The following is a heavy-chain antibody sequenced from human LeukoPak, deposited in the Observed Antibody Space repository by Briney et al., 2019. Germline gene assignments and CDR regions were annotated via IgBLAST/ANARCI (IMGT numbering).Heavy chain of an antibody. CDR1: GFTFISQA. D-gene: IGHD5-18*01. J-gene: IGHJ4*02. Sequence: GGSLRLSCAASGFTFISQAVSWVRQAPGKGLEWVSGISGSGGSTYYADSVKGRFTFSRDNSKNTLYLQMNSLRAEDTAVYYCAKDGGYIWNVRGGFFDYWGQGTLVTVSS. CDR2: ISGSGGST. CDR3: AKDGGYIWNVRGGFFDY. V-gene: IGHV3-23*01.